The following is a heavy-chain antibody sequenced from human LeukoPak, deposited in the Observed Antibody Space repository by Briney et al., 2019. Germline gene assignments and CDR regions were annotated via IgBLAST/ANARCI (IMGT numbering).Heavy chain of an antibody. CDR2: ISYSGST. Sequence: PSETLSLTCTVSGGSISSYYWSWIRQPPGKGLERIGYISYSGSTNYNPSLKSLKSRVTISVDTSKNQFSLKLSSVTAADTAVYYCARQHSSGYYYFDYWGQGTLVTVSS. D-gene: IGHD3-22*01. V-gene: IGHV4-59*08. J-gene: IGHJ4*02. CDR3: ARQHSSGYYYFDY. CDR1: GGSISSYY.